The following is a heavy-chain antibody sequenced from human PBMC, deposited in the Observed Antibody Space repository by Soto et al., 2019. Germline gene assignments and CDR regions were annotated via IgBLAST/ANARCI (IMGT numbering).Heavy chain of an antibody. Sequence: GGSLSLSCAAAGFTFSDYGMHWVRQAPGKGLEWVGVIWYDGGNKYYADSVKGRFTISRDNSKNTLYLQMNSLRVEDTAVYYCARDSYPQLLSRYNWFDPWGQGTLVTVSS. CDR3: ARDSYPQLLSRYNWFDP. J-gene: IGHJ5*02. D-gene: IGHD2-2*01. CDR1: GFTFSDYG. V-gene: IGHV3-33*01. CDR2: IWYDGGNK.